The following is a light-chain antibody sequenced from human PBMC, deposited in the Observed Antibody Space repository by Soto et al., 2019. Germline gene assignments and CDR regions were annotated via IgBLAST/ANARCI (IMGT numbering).Light chain of an antibody. CDR2: DAS. V-gene: IGKV1-33*01. J-gene: IGKJ2*01. CDR1: QDISNY. Sequence: DIQMTQSPSSLSASVGDRVTITCQASQDISNYLNWYQQKPGKAPKLLIYDASNLETGVPSRFSGSGSGTDLTFTISSLQSEYIATYYCHKYKTFGQGAKLEIK. CDR3: HKYKT.